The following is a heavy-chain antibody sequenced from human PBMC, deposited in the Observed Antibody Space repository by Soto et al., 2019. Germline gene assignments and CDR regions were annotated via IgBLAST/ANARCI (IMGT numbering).Heavy chain of an antibody. CDR3: AKNQGVELVPLATVDWFDP. Sequence: GGSLRLSCAVSGFSFRTYGFHWVRQPPGKGLEWVAVISPKGHSDSVEGRFTISRDNSKDTLYLELNNLSAEDTAVYHCAKNQGVELVPLATVDWFDPWGQGSVVTVSS. CDR2: ISPK. CDR1: GFSFRTYG. D-gene: IGHD1-26*01. J-gene: IGHJ5*02. V-gene: IGHV3-33*06.